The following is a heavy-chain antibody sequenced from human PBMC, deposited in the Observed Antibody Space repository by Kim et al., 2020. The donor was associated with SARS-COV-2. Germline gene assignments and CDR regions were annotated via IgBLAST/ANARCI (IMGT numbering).Heavy chain of an antibody. CDR3: ARALYYYDSSGDIDY. Sequence: SETLSLTCAVYGGSFSGYYRRWIRQPPGKGLEWIGEINHSGSTNHNPSLKSRVTISVDTSKNQFSLKQSSVTAADTAVYYCARALYYYDSSGDIDYWGQG. CDR2: INHSGST. J-gene: IGHJ4*02. D-gene: IGHD3-22*01. CDR1: GGSFSGYY. V-gene: IGHV4-34*01.